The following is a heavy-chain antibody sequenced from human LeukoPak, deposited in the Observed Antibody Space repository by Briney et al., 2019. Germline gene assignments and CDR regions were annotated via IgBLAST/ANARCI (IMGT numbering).Heavy chain of an antibody. V-gene: IGHV3-49*04. CDR3: SRGERGYNYQFDY. D-gene: IGHD5-18*01. CDR1: GFTFGDYA. CDR2: IRSKTYGGTA. Sequence: GGSLRLSCTASGFTFGDYAMTWVRQAPGKGLEWVGFIRSKTYGGTADYAASVKGRFTISRDDSKSIAYLQMNSLKTEDTAVYYCSRGERGYNYQFDYWGQGILVTVSS. J-gene: IGHJ4*02.